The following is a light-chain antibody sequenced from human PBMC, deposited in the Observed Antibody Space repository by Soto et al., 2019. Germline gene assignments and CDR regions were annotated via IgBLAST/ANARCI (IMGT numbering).Light chain of an antibody. CDR1: QDISNY. CDR2: DAS. V-gene: IGKV1-33*01. CDR3: QQYDNLGWT. J-gene: IGKJ1*01. Sequence: DIQMTQSPSSLSASVGDRVTITCQASQDISNYLNWYQQKPGKAPKLLIYDASNLETGFPSRFSGSGSGTDFTFTISSLQPEDIATYYCQQYDNLGWTFGQGTKVEIK.